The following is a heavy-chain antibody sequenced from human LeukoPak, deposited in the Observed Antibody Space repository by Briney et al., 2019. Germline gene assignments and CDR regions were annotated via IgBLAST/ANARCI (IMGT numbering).Heavy chain of an antibody. CDR3: ARAYYYGSGSYYSPYFDY. J-gene: IGHJ4*02. CDR1: GFTFSSYA. D-gene: IGHD3-10*01. V-gene: IGHV3-23*01. CDR2: ISGSGGST. Sequence: GGSLRLSCAASGFTFSSYAMSWVRQAPGKGLEWVSAISGSGGSTYYADSVKGRFTISRDNSKNTLYLQMNSLRAEDAAVYYCARAYYYGSGSYYSPYFDYWGQGTLVTVSS.